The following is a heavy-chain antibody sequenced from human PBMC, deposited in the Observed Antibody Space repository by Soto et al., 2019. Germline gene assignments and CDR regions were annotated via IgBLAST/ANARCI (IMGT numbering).Heavy chain of an antibody. Sequence: HVHIQQWGAGLLKPSETLSLTCAVYGGSVNGYYWNWIRQPPGKGLEWIGEINHTGGTHYNPSLKSRFTMSVDTSKNQVSLRLSSVSLAETAIYYCATRITVFGLLIPPFDPWGQGTQGTGSS. CDR3: ATRITVFGLLIPPFDP. CDR2: INHTGGT. J-gene: IGHJ5*02. V-gene: IGHV4-34*02. D-gene: IGHD3-3*01. CDR1: GGSVNGYY.